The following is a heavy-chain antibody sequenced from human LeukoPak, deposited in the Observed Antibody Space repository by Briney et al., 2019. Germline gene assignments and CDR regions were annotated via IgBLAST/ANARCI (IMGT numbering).Heavy chain of an antibody. CDR2: IIPILGIA. D-gene: IGHD6-25*01. V-gene: IGHV1-69*04. CDR1: VGTFTSYA. J-gene: IGHJ4*02. Sequence: SVTLSCNASVGTFTSYAVSWVRQAPGQGLEWMGRIIPILGIANYAQNFQGRVTLTVDKSTSTAYMELSSLRSEDTAVYYCARSSPSQRLPEGHYWGQGTLVTVSS. CDR3: ARSSPSQRLPEGHY.